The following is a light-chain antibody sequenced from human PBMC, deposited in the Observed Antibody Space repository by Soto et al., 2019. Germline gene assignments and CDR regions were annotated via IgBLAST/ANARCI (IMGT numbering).Light chain of an antibody. CDR1: QSINSY. Sequence: DIQMTQSPSSLSASVGDRVTITCRASQSINSYLNWYQQKPGKVPKLLIYAAYSLQSGVQSRFSGSGSGTEFTLTISSLQPEDFATYYCKQSYSTPQTFGRGTKVDIK. CDR3: KQSYSTPQT. V-gene: IGKV1-39*01. CDR2: AAY. J-gene: IGKJ1*01.